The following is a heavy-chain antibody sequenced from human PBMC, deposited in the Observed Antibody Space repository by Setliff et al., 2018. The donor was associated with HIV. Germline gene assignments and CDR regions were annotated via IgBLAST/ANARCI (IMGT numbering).Heavy chain of an antibody. Sequence: SETLSLTCAVYGGSFSGFYWNWIRQPPGKGLEWIGEINHSGSTNYNPSLKSRVTISVDTSKHQFSLKLSSVTAADTAVYYCARDRGIYNTAKGLDYWGQGTLVTVSS. D-gene: IGHD3-10*01. CDR1: GGSFSGFY. J-gene: IGHJ4*02. CDR3: ARDRGIYNTAKGLDY. V-gene: IGHV4-34*01. CDR2: INHSGST.